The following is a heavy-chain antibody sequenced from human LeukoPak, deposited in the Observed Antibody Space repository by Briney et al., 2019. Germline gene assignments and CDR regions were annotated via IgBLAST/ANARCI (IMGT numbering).Heavy chain of an antibody. CDR2: ITSSSSSI. CDR3: ARDLAWGAY. V-gene: IGHV3-21*01. D-gene: IGHD4/OR15-4a*01. Sequence: GGSLRLSCVASGFTFSTYTMSWVRQAPGKGLEWVSSITSSSSSIYPADSVKGRLTISRDNAKNSLYLEMNGLRDKDTAVYYCARDLAWGAYWGQGTLVTVSS. J-gene: IGHJ4*02. CDR1: GFTFSTYT.